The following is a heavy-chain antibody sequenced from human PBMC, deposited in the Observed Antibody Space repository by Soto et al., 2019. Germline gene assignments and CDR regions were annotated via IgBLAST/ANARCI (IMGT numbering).Heavy chain of an antibody. CDR2: IYYSGST. CDR3: ARVWITGAGIPWFDP. CDR1: GGSISSYY. D-gene: IGHD6-13*01. J-gene: IGHJ5*02. V-gene: IGHV4-59*01. Sequence: SETLSLTCTVSGGSISSYYWSWIRKPPGKGLEWIGYIYYSGSTNYNPSLKSRVSISVDTSKNQFSLKLTSVTAADTAVYYCARVWITGAGIPWFDPWGQGTLVTV.